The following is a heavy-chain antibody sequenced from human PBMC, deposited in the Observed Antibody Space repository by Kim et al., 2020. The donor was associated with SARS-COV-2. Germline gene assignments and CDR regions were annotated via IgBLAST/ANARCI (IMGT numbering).Heavy chain of an antibody. CDR2: ISHSGSP. CDR3: AGFSADMMSMMWGRGGWFDP. V-gene: IGHV4-4*02. Sequence: SETLSLTCAVSGGSISSLSWWSWVRQAPGKGLEWIGEISHSGSPNYHPSLKSRMTISIDNSKNQFSLKLTSVTAADTAIYFCAGFSADMMSMMWGRGGWFDPWGPGTLVTVSS. J-gene: IGHJ5*02. CDR1: GGSISSLSW. D-gene: IGHD3-16*01.